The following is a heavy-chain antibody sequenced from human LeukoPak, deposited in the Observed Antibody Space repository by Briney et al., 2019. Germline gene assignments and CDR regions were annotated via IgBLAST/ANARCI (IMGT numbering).Heavy chain of an antibody. Sequence: GGSLRLSCAASGFTFSSYSMNWVRQAPGKGLEWASSISSSSSYIYYADSVKGRFTISRDNAKNSLYLQMNSLRAEDTAVYYCAREYTNDAFDIWGQGTMVTVSS. V-gene: IGHV3-21*01. CDR2: ISSSSSYI. CDR1: GFTFSSYS. CDR3: AREYTNDAFDI. D-gene: IGHD1-1*01. J-gene: IGHJ3*02.